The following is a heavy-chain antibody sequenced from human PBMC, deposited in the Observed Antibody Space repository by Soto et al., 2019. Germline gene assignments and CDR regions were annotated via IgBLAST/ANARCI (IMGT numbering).Heavy chain of an antibody. CDR2: IYHSGST. Sequence: SSETLSLTCAVSGYSISSGYYWGWIRQPPGKGLEWIGSIYHSGSTNYNPSLKSRVTISVDTSKNQFSLKLSSVTAADTAVYYCARDLDYYGSGSPPHYWGQGTLVTVSS. V-gene: IGHV4-38-2*02. CDR1: GYSISSGYY. D-gene: IGHD3-10*01. CDR3: ARDLDYYGSGSPPHY. J-gene: IGHJ4*02.